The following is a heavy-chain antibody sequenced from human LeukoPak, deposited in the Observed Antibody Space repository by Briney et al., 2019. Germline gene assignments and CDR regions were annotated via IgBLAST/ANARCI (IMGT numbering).Heavy chain of an antibody. CDR1: GYIFTTYW. V-gene: IGHV5-51*01. CDR2: IYPGDSDA. J-gene: IGHJ4*02. Sequence: GESLKISCKGSGYIFTTYWIGWVRQMPEKGLEWMGIIYPGDSDARYSPSLQGQVTISADKSISTAYLQWSSLKASDTAMYYCARRFSTTDPFDYWGQGTLVTVSS. D-gene: IGHD4-17*01. CDR3: ARRFSTTDPFDY.